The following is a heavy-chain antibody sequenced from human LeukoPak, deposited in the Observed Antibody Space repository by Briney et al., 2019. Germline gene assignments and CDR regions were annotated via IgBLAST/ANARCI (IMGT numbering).Heavy chain of an antibody. CDR2: IYHSGST. CDR1: GGSISSSNW. V-gene: IGHV4-4*02. J-gene: IGHJ3*02. Sequence: YPSGTLSLTCAVSGGSISSSNWWSWVRQPPGKGLAWIGEIYHSGSTNYNPSPKSRVTISVDKSKNQFSLKLSSVTAADTAVYYCARHEKGVPAAMGAFDIWGQGTMVTVSS. CDR3: ARHEKGVPAAMGAFDI. D-gene: IGHD2-2*01.